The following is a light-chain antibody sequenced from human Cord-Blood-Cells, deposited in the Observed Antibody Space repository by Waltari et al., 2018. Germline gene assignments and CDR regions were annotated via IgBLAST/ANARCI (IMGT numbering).Light chain of an antibody. J-gene: IGLJ2*01. CDR2: DDT. Sequence: SYVLTQPPSVSVAPGKTARITCGGNNIGSKSVHKNQQKPGQAPVLFVDDDTDRPSGIPERFSGSNSGNTATLTISRVEAGDEADYYCQVWDSSSNHVVFGGGTKLTVL. V-gene: IGLV3-21*03. CDR1: NIGSKS. CDR3: QVWDSSSNHVV.